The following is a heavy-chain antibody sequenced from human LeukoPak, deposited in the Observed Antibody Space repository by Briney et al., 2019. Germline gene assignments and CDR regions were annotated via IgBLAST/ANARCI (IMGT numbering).Heavy chain of an antibody. D-gene: IGHD6-13*01. CDR2: INHSGST. CDR1: GVSFSGYY. Sequence: SETLSLTCAVYGVSFSGYYWNWIRQPPGKGLEWIGKINHSGSTNYNPSLKSRVTISVDTSKNQFSLRLSSVTAADTAVYYCARGQEAAAGTDYWGQGTLVTVSS. J-gene: IGHJ4*02. CDR3: ARGQEAAAGTDY. V-gene: IGHV4-34*01.